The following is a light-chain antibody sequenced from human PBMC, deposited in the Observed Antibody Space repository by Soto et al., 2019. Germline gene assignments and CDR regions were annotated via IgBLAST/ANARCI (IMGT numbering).Light chain of an antibody. Sequence: QSVLTQPASVSGSPGQSITISCTGTSSDVGTYNYVSWYQQHPGKAPKVMIYDVSNRPSGVSNRFSGSKSGNTASLTISGLQAEDEADYYCSSYTDSSTSVIFGGGTKLTVL. CDR3: SSYTDSSTSVI. CDR2: DVS. CDR1: SSDVGTYNY. J-gene: IGLJ2*01. V-gene: IGLV2-14*03.